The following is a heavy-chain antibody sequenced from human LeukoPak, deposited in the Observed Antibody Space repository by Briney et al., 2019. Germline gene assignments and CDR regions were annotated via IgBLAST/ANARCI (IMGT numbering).Heavy chain of an antibody. J-gene: IGHJ4*02. CDR3: AKDPGNRDYFDY. Sequence: GRSLRLSCAASGFNFSSYDVHWVRQAPGKGLEWVAVISYDGSKKYYADSVKGRFTISRDNSKNTLYLQMNSLRAEDTAVYYCAKDPGNRDYFDYWGQGTLVTVSS. V-gene: IGHV3-30*18. CDR2: ISYDGSKK. D-gene: IGHD1-26*01. CDR1: GFNFSSYD.